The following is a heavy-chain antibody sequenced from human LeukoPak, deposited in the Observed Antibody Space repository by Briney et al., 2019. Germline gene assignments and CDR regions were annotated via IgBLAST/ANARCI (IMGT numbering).Heavy chain of an antibody. CDR2: ISGSGGST. Sequence: GGSLRLSCAASGFTFSNYAMTWVRQAPGKGLEWVSAISGSGGSTYYADSVKGRFTISRDNSKNTLYLQMNSLRAEDTAVYYCANLYYYDSSGYYPINFGYWGQGTLVTVSS. D-gene: IGHD3-22*01. CDR3: ANLYYYDSSGYYPINFGY. CDR1: GFTFSNYA. J-gene: IGHJ4*02. V-gene: IGHV3-23*01.